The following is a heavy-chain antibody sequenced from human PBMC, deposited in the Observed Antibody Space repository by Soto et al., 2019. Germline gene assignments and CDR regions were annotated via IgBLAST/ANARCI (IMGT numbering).Heavy chain of an antibody. Sequence: QLQLQESGSGLVKPSQTLSLTCAVSGGSISSGGYSWSWIRQPPGQGLEWIGYIYHSGSTYYNPSLKSRVPISVDRSKNQFSLKLSSVTAAYTAVNYGARGAPVVNDYWGQGTLVTVSS. J-gene: IGHJ4*02. CDR2: IYHSGST. D-gene: IGHD3-22*01. V-gene: IGHV4-30-2*01. CDR3: ARGAPVVNDY. CDR1: GGSISSGGYS.